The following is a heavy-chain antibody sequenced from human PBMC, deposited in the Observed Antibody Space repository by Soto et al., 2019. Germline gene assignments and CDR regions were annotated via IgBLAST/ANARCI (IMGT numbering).Heavy chain of an antibody. D-gene: IGHD6-19*01. J-gene: IGHJ6*02. CDR3: AKVRYSSPMGYYYGRDV. CDR1: RVAFSKFI. V-gene: IGHV1-69*01. Sequence: VKVSCKASRVAFSKFIVTWVRQAPGLGLEWVGGIIPIFGTANYAQKFQGRVTITADESTSTSYMEVNNLRSEDTAVYYCAKVRYSSPMGYYYGRDVWGQGTTVTVSS. CDR2: IIPIFGTA.